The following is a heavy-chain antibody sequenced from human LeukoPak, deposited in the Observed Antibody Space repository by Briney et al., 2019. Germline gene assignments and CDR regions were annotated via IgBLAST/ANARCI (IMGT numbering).Heavy chain of an antibody. Sequence: SGGSLRLSCAASGFTFSSYGMHWVRQAPGKGLEWVAFIQYDVSSEYYADSVKGRFTVSRDNSKNTLYLQMNSLRAEDTAMYYCAKDPAYYYDGRDYWGQGTLVTVSS. J-gene: IGHJ4*02. CDR2: IQYDVSSE. CDR1: GFTFSSYG. CDR3: AKDPAYYYDGRDY. V-gene: IGHV3-30*02. D-gene: IGHD3-22*01.